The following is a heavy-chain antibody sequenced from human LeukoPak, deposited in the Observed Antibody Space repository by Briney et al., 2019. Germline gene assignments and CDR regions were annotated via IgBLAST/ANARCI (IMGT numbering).Heavy chain of an antibody. Sequence: SETLSLTCAVPGYSISSGYYWGWIRQPPGKGLEWIGSIYHSGTTYHNPSLKSRLTMSVDTSKNRFSLKLSSVTAADTGVYYCARYFWSGYYYFDYWGQGTLVTVSS. CDR1: GYSISSGYY. D-gene: IGHD3-3*01. J-gene: IGHJ4*02. CDR2: IYHSGTT. V-gene: IGHV4-38-2*01. CDR3: ARYFWSGYYYFDY.